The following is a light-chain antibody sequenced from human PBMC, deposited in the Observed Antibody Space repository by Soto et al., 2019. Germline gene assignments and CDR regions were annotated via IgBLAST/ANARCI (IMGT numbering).Light chain of an antibody. Sequence: QSALTQPASVSGSPGQSITISCSGTSSDVGGYTYVSWYQHHPGKAPKLMIYDVTNRPSGVSNRFSGSKSKSGNTASLTISGLQAEDEADYYCSSYTTSSTLEVFGSGTKLTVL. CDR2: DVT. CDR1: SSDVGGYTY. CDR3: SSYTTSSTLEV. J-gene: IGLJ1*01. V-gene: IGLV2-14*03.